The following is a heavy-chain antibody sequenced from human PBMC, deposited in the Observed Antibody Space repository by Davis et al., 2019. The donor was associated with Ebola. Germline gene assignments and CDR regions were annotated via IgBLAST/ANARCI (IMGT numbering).Heavy chain of an antibody. CDR3: ARFSRGTIESY. CDR1: GFTFSSYW. J-gene: IGHJ4*02. Sequence: HTGGSLRLSCAASGFTFSSYWMHWVRQAPGKGLVWVSRINSDGSSTSYADSVKGRFTISRDNAKNSLYLQMNSLRAEDTAVYYCARFSRGTIESYWGQGTLVTVSS. V-gene: IGHV3-74*01. D-gene: IGHD5/OR15-5a*01. CDR2: INSDGSST.